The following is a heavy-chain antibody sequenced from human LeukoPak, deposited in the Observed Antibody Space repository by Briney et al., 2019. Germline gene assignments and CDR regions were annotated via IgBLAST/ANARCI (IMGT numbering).Heavy chain of an antibody. CDR3: AKLAVAGTGDDY. Sequence: GGSLRLSCEASGFTFSSYSMNWVRQAPGKGLEWISYISTSTTTIYYANSVKGRFTISRDNAKKSLYLQMNSLRVEDTGVYYCAKLAVAGTGDDYWGQGTLVTVSS. CDR1: GFTFSSYS. J-gene: IGHJ4*02. CDR2: ISTSTTTI. V-gene: IGHV3-48*01. D-gene: IGHD6-19*01.